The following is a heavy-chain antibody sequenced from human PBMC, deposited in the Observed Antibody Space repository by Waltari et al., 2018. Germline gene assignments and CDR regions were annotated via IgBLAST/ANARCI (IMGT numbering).Heavy chain of an antibody. CDR2: RNPNSGNT. Sequence: QVQLVQSGAEVKKPGASVKVSCKASGYTFTSYDINWVRQATGQGLEGMGWRNPNSGNTGYAQQCNGRVTMTRNTSISTDYMELSSLRSEDTAVYYCARANRDVYNYYYWGQGTLVTVAS. J-gene: IGHJ4*02. CDR1: GYTFTSYD. CDR3: ARANRDVYNYYY. V-gene: IGHV1-8*01. D-gene: IGHD5-12*01.